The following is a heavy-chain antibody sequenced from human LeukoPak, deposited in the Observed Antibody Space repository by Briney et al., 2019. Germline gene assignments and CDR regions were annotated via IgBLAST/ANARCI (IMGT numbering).Heavy chain of an antibody. CDR2: IPYDESNK. CDR3: AKDNPVLYS. J-gene: IGHJ4*02. Sequence: PGGSLRLSCAASGFTFSSFGMHWVRQAPGKGLEWVSHIPYDESNKYYADSVKGRFTISRDTSKNTLFLQMNSLRVEDTAVYYCAKDNPVLYSWGQGTLVTVSS. CDR1: GFTFSSFG. V-gene: IGHV3-30*02.